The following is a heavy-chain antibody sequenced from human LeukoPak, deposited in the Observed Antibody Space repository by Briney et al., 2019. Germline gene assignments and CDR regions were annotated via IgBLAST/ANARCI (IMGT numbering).Heavy chain of an antibody. CDR2: MNPNSGNT. CDR1: GYTFTSYD. CDR3: ARDGSNSEDGWFDP. V-gene: IGHV1-8*01. Sequence: ASVKVSCKASGYTFTSYDINWVRQATGQGLEWMGWMNPNSGNTGYAQKFQGRVTMTRNTSISTAYMELSSLRSGDTAVYYCARDGSNSEDGWFDPWGQGTLVTVSS. J-gene: IGHJ5*02. D-gene: IGHD4-11*01.